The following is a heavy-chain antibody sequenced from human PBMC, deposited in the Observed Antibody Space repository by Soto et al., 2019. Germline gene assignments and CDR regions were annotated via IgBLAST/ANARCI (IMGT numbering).Heavy chain of an antibody. Sequence: QVQLVESGGGVVRPGRSLRLSCAASGFTFSSYGMHWVRQAPGKGLEWVAVISYDGSNKYYADSVKGRFTISRDNSKNTLYLQMNSLRAEDTAVYYCAKDAPLRLGELSSCPDYWGQGTLVTVSS. D-gene: IGHD3-16*02. CDR2: ISYDGSNK. CDR1: GFTFSSYG. CDR3: AKDAPLRLGELSSCPDY. V-gene: IGHV3-30*18. J-gene: IGHJ4*02.